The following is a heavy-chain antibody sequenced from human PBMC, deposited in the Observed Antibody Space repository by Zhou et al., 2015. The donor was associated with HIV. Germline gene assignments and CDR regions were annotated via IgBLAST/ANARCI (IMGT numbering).Heavy chain of an antibody. D-gene: IGHD3-10*01. CDR2: IIPIFGTA. J-gene: IGHJ3*02. CDR3: ASGPNANYGSGSYYQGGAFDI. V-gene: IGHV1-69*01. CDR1: GGTFSSYA. Sequence: QVQLVQSGAEVKKPGSSVKVSCKASGGTFSSYAISWVRQAPGQGLEWMGGIIPIFGTANYAQKFQGRVTITADESTSTAYMELSSLRSEDTAVYYCASGPNANYGSGSYYQGGAFDIWGQGTMVTVSS.